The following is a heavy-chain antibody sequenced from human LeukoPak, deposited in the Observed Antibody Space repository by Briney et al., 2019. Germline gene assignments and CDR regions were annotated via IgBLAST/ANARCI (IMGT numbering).Heavy chain of an antibody. D-gene: IGHD3-10*01. CDR3: ARDVYTMVRGGPANY. CDR1: GYTLTELS. Sequence: ASVKVSCKVSGYTLTELSMHWVRQAPGKGLEWMGGFNPEDGETIYAQKFQGRVTMTEDTSTDTAYMELSSLRSEDTAVYYCARDVYTMVRGGPANYWGQGTLVTVSS. J-gene: IGHJ4*02. V-gene: IGHV1-24*01. CDR2: FNPEDGET.